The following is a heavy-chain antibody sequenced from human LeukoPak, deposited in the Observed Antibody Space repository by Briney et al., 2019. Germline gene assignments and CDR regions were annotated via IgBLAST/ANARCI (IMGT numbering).Heavy chain of an antibody. D-gene: IGHD6-19*01. Sequence: GEPLKISCKGSGYSFTSYWIGGVRQMPGKGLEWRGIIYPGDSDTRYSPSFQGQVTISADKSLSTTYLQCSSLKASDTAMYYCARLLWTRIAVAGHFDYWGQGTLVTVSS. V-gene: IGHV5-51*01. CDR3: ARLLWTRIAVAGHFDY. CDR2: IYPGDSDT. J-gene: IGHJ4*02. CDR1: GYSFTSYW.